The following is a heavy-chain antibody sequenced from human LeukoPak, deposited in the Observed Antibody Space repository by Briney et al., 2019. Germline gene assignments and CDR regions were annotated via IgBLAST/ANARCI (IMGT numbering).Heavy chain of an antibody. J-gene: IGHJ6*03. CDR2: IIPIFGTA. D-gene: IGHD6-6*01. V-gene: IGHV1-69*06. CDR3: ASGRSSSWYYYYYYMDV. CDR1: GGTFSSYA. Sequence: ASVKVSCKASGGTFSSYAISWVRQAPGQGLEWMGGIIPIFGTANYAQKFQGRVTITADKSTSTAYMELSSLRSEDTAVYYCASGRSSSWYYYYYYMDVWGKGTTVTVSS.